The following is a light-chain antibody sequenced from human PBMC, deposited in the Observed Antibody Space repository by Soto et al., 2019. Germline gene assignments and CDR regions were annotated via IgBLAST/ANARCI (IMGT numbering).Light chain of an antibody. CDR3: QQRSNWLT. Sequence: EIVMTQSPATLSVSPGERATLSCRASQSVSSNLAWYQQKPGQAPRLLIYGASTRATGIPARFSGSGSGTEFTLTISSLQSEDFAVYYCQQRSNWLTF. CDR2: GAS. CDR1: QSVSSN. V-gene: IGKV3-15*01. J-gene: IGKJ3*01.